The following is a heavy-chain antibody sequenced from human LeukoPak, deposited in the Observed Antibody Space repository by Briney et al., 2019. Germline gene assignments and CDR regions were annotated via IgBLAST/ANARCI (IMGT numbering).Heavy chain of an antibody. Sequence: PSETLSLTCTVSGGSISSGSYYWSWIRQPAGKGLEWIGRIYTSGSTNYNPSLKSRVTISVDTSKNQFSLKLSSVTAADTAVYYCASSRGASSSLLDYWGQGTLVTVSS. CDR2: IYTSGST. CDR3: ASSRGASSSLLDY. D-gene: IGHD6-13*01. J-gene: IGHJ4*02. V-gene: IGHV4-61*02. CDR1: GGSISSGSYY.